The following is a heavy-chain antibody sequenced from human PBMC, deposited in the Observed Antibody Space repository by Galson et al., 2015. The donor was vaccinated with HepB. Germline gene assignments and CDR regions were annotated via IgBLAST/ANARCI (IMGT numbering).Heavy chain of an antibody. V-gene: IGHV4-59*01. CDR2: ISDSGNT. Sequence: ETLSLTCTVSGGSINYYYWSWIRQSPGRGLEWIGYISDSGNTNYHPSLKSRVTISLDTSKNQFSLRLNSVTAADTAVYYCASRHSYFRSGTWYNVPDYWGQGTLVTVSS. D-gene: IGHD3-10*01. J-gene: IGHJ4*02. CDR3: ASRHSYFRSGTWYNVPDY. CDR1: GGSINYYY.